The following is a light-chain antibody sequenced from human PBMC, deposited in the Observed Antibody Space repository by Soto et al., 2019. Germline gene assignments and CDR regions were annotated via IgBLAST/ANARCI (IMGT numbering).Light chain of an antibody. CDR3: CSYTSSNTLV. Sequence: QSVLTQPASVSGSPGQSITISCTGPSSDVGSYNLVSWYQQYPGKAPKLIIFEVFKRPSGVSHRFSGSKSGNTASLTISGLQAEDEANYYCCSYTSSNTLVFGTGTKLTVL. CDR2: EVF. V-gene: IGLV2-14*02. J-gene: IGLJ1*01. CDR1: SSDVGSYNL.